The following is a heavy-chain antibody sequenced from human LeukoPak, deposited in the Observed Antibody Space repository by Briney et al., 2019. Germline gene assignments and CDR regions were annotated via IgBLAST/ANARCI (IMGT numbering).Heavy chain of an antibody. CDR1: GFTFSSYA. CDR2: ISYDGSNK. Sequence: GGSLRLSCAAPGFTFSSYAMHWVRQAPGKGLEWVAVISYDGSNKYYADSVKGRFTISRDNSKNTLYLQMNSLRAEDTAVYYCARANCGGDCYNWYFDLWGRGTLVTVSS. CDR3: ARANCGGDCYNWYFDL. D-gene: IGHD2-21*02. V-gene: IGHV3-30-3*01. J-gene: IGHJ2*01.